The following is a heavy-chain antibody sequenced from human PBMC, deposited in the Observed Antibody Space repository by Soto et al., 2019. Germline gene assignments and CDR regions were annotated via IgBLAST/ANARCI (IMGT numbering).Heavy chain of an antibody. D-gene: IGHD6-13*01. V-gene: IGHV1-69*01. CDR2: IIPYYNTL. CDR1: EGTFHSYA. Sequence: QAQVVQSGAEVRTPGSSVKLSCKASEGTFHSYAIAWVRQAPGQGLEWMGGIIPYYNTLNYAQKFQDRVTITADDSTNTVYSELSSLRSDDTAVYFCASGASRWSPYDFASWAQGTLVTVSS. J-gene: IGHJ4*02. CDR3: ASGASRWSPYDFAS.